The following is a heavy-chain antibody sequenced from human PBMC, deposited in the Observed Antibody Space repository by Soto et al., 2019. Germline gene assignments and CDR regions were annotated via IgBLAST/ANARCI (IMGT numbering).Heavy chain of an antibody. CDR2: ISSSSSYI. D-gene: IGHD6-19*01. J-gene: IGHJ4*02. CDR3: ARSYSSGYNFDY. CDR1: GFTFSSYS. Sequence: GGSLRLSCAASGFTFSSYSMNWVRQAPGKGLEWVSSISSSSSYIYYADSVKGRFTISRDNAKNSLYLQMNSLRAEDTAVYYCARSYSSGYNFDYWGQGTLVTVSS. V-gene: IGHV3-21*01.